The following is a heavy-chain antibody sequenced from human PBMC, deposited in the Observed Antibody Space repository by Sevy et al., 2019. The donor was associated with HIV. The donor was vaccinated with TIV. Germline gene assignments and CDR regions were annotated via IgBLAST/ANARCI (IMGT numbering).Heavy chain of an antibody. CDR3: ARAISYSHDAFDN. V-gene: IGHV1-2*02. J-gene: IGHJ3*02. Sequence: ASVKVSCKASGYTFTGYYMHWVRQAPGQGLEWMGWINPNSGGTNYAQKFQGRVTMTRDTSISTAYMELSRLRSDDTAVYYCARAISYSHDAFDNWGQGTMVTVSS. CDR1: GYTFTGYY. CDR2: INPNSGGT. D-gene: IGHD2-21*01.